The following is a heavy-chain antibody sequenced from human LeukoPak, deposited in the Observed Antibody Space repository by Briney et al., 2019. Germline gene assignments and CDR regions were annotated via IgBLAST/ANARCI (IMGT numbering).Heavy chain of an antibody. V-gene: IGHV4-38-2*01. CDR3: VSYYYDSSGYYVDY. J-gene: IGHJ4*02. CDR2: IYHSGST. D-gene: IGHD3-22*01. Sequence: SETLSLTCAVSGYSISSGYYWGWIRQPPGKGLEWIGSIYHSGSTYYNPSLKSRVTISVDTSKNQFSLKLSSVTAADTAVYYCVSYYYDSSGYYVDYWGQGTWSPSPQ. CDR1: GYSISSGYY.